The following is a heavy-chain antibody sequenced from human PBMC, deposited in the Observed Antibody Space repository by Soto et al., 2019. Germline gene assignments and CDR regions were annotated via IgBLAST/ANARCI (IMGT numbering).Heavy chain of an antibody. J-gene: IGHJ5*02. CDR3: ARRLSSALYSYDL. V-gene: IGHV2-5*01. CDR1: GFSHSTSGVA. D-gene: IGHD3-22*01. Sequence: QITLKESGPTLVKPTQTLTLTCTLSGFSHSTSGVAVGWIRQPPGKALEWLGHIYWNDDKYYSTSLKSRLSLTTDTSKNQVVLTMTNVDPVDTGTYYCARRLSSALYSYDLWGQGTLVTVSS. CDR2: IYWNDDK.